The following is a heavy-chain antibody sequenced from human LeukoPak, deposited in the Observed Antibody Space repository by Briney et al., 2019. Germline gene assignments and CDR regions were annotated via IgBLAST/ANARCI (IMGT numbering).Heavy chain of an antibody. J-gene: IGHJ3*02. V-gene: IGHV1-2*02. D-gene: IGHD3-3*01. Sequence: ASVKVSCKASGYTFTGYYIHWVRQAPGQGLEWMGWINPNSGGTNYAQKFQGRVTMTRDTSISTAYMELSRLRSDDTAVYYCARDGGEIYDFWSRYSRHAFDIWGQGTMVTVSS. CDR1: GYTFTGYY. CDR2: INPNSGGT. CDR3: ARDGGEIYDFWSRYSRHAFDI.